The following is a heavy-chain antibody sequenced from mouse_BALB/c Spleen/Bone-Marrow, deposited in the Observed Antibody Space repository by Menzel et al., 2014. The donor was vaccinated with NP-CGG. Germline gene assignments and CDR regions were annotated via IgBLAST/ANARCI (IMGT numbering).Heavy chain of an antibody. CDR1: GFTFSSYG. Sequence: EVQGVESGGGLVQPGGSLKLSCAASGFTFSSYGMSWVRQTPDKRLEMIATINVNGDTTYHPDSVKGRFTISRDNVKNTLYLQMSSLESEDTAMYYCARGYDYSSWFAYWGQGTLVTVSA. J-gene: IGHJ3*01. V-gene: IGHV5-6-3*01. D-gene: IGHD2-4*01. CDR3: ARGYDYSSWFAY. CDR2: INVNGDTT.